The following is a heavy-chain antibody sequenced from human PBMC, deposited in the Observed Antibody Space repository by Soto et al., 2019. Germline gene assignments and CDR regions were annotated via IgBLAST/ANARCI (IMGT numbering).Heavy chain of an antibody. J-gene: IGHJ6*03. CDR1: GFTVSSNY. V-gene: IGHV3-66*01. Sequence: PGGSLRLSCAASGFTVSSNYMSWVRQAPGKGLELVSVIYSGGSTYYADSVKGRFTISRDNSKNTLYLQMNSLRAEDTAVYYCASRIYCSGGSCYSDYYYYMDVWGKGTTVTVSS. D-gene: IGHD2-15*01. CDR3: ASRIYCSGGSCYSDYYYYMDV. CDR2: IYSGGST.